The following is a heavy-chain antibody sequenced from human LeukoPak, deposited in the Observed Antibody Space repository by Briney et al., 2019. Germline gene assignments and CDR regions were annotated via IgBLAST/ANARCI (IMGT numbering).Heavy chain of an antibody. Sequence: GGSLRLSCAASGFTFSTYSMNWVRQAPGKGLEWVSYISSSSSTIFYADSVKGRFTVSRDNAKNSLYLQMSTLRDEDTAVYYCARVGVAAESSRYFDYWGQGTLVTVSS. CDR2: ISSSSSTI. CDR1: GFTFSTYS. J-gene: IGHJ4*02. V-gene: IGHV3-48*02. D-gene: IGHD2-15*01. CDR3: ARVGVAAESSRYFDY.